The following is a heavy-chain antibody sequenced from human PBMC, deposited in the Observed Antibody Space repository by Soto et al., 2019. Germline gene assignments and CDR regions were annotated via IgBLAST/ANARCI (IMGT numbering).Heavy chain of an antibody. CDR2: ISYDGSNK. CDR1: GLTFSSYG. V-gene: IGHV3-30*18. J-gene: IGHJ4*02. D-gene: IGHD6-19*01. CDR3: AKEPYSSGWGPLDY. Sequence: QVQLVESGGGVVQPGRSLRLSCAAPGLTFSSYGMHWVRQAPGKGLEWVAVISYDGSNKYYADSVKGRFTISRDNSKNTLYLQMNSLRAEDTAVYYCAKEPYSSGWGPLDYWGQGTLVTVSS.